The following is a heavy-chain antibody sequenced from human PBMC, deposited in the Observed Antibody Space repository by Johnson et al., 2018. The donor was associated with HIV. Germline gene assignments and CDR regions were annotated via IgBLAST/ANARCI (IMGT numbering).Heavy chain of an antibody. J-gene: IGHJ3*01. CDR2: ISYDGSNK. D-gene: IGHD3-16*01. V-gene: IGHV3-30-3*01. CDR1: GFTFSSHA. CDR3: ARGLWLTPDVFDF. Sequence: QVQLVESGGGVVQPGRSLRLSCAASGFTFSSHAMHWVRQAPGKGLEWVAFISYDGSNKYYADSVKGRFTISRDNSKNTLYLQMNSLRADDTAVYYCARGLWLTPDVFDFWGQGTMVTVSS.